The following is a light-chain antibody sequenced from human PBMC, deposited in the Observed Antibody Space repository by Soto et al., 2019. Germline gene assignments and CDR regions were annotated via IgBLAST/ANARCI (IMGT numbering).Light chain of an antibody. CDR2: DAS. CDR1: QSVGSY. J-gene: IGKJ2*01. Sequence: EIVLTQSPATLSLSPGERATLSCRASQSVGSYLAWYQQKPGQAPRLLIYDASNRATGIPARFSGSGSGTDFTLTISSLEPEDFAVYYCQQRSNWPPVSTFGQGTKLEIK. CDR3: QQRSNWPPVST. V-gene: IGKV3-11*01.